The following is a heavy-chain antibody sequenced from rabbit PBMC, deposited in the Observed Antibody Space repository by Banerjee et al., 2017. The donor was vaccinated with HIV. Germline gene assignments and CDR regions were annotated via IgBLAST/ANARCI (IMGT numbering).Heavy chain of an antibody. V-gene: IGHV1S40*01. CDR2: IGAVST. Sequence: QSLEESGGDLVKPGASLTLTCTGTGFSFSDSYWMCWVRQAPGKGLEWIACIGAVSTYYATWAKGRFTISKTSSTTVTLQMTSLTAADTATYFCARDAGYAGSNLWGPGTLVTVS. J-gene: IGHJ4*01. D-gene: IGHD4-2*01. CDR3: ARDAGYAGSNL. CDR1: GFSFSDSYW.